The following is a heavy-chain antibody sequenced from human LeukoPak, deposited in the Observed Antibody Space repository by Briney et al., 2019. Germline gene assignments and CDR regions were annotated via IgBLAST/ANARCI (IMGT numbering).Heavy chain of an antibody. V-gene: IGHV3-23*01. D-gene: IGHD2-21*01. Sequence: GVSLRLSCVASGFTFSYAAMNWVRQAPGKGLQWVSLISASGGNTYYADSVKGRFTISRDNSKNTLYLQMNSLRADDTAVYYCAKDIQCAYWGRGTLVVVSS. J-gene: IGHJ4*02. CDR1: GFTFSYAA. CDR3: AKDIQCAY. CDR2: ISASGGNT.